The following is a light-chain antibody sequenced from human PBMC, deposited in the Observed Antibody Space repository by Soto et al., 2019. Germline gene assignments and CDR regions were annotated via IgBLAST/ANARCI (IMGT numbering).Light chain of an antibody. J-gene: IGKJ1*01. CDR1: QSVSNN. CDR3: QEYNSWPS. V-gene: IGKV3-15*01. Sequence: EIMMTQSPTILSVSPGVKATLSYRASQSVSNNLAWYQQKPGQAPRLLIHGASTRATGIPARFSGSGSGTEFTLTISSLQSEDFAVYYCQEYNSWPSFGQGTKVDIK. CDR2: GAS.